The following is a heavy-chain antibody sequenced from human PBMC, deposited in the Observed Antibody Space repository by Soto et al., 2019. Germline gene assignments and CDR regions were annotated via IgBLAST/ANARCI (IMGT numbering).Heavy chain of an antibody. CDR1: GFTLSSRW. CDR3: ARDQDTFGQAVFDS. V-gene: IGHV3-74*01. Sequence: EVQLVESGGGLVQPGGSLRLSCAASGFTLSSRWMHWVRQVPGKGLVWVSRIQTDGSSTSYADSVKGRFTISRDNAKNTLYLQMNSLIAEDTAMYYCARDQDTFGQAVFDSWGQGTLVTVSS. D-gene: IGHD3-16*01. CDR2: IQTDGSST. J-gene: IGHJ4*02.